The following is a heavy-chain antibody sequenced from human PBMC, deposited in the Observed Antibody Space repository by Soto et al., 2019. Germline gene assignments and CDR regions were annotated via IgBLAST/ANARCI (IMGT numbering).Heavy chain of an antibody. V-gene: IGHV1-69*01. D-gene: IGHD3-10*01. CDR1: GGTFSSYA. J-gene: IGHJ6*02. Sequence: QVQLVQSGAEVKKPGSSVKVSCKASGGTFSSYAISWVRQAPGQGLEWMGGIIPIFGTANYAQKFQGRVTTTADEATGTASMELSSLRSEDTAVYYCARLSGSGSYSRVGYYYYGMDVWGQGTTVTVSS. CDR3: ARLSGSGSYSRVGYYYYGMDV. CDR2: IIPIFGTA.